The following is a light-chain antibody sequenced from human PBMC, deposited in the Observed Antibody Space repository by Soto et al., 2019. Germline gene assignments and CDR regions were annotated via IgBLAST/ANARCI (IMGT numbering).Light chain of an antibody. CDR2: NVN. Sequence: QSALTQRASVSGSPEQSITISCTGTSGDVGAYDFVSWYQQHPGKAPRLMIYNVNNRPAGASNRFSGSKSGSTASLTISTLQAEDEADYYCASFTNTYSYVFGAGTKVTVL. J-gene: IGLJ1*01. CDR1: SGDVGAYDF. CDR3: ASFTNTYSYV. V-gene: IGLV2-14*01.